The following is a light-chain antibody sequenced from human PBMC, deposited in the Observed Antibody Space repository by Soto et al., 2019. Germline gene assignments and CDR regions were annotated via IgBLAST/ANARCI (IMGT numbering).Light chain of an antibody. Sequence: EIVMTQSPATLPVSPGERATLSCRTSQSVGSNLAWYQQKPGQAPRLLIYGASTRATGIPARFSGSGSGTEFTLTISSLQSEDFAVYYCQQYNSWLGTFGQGTKVDIK. CDR1: QSVGSN. CDR2: GAS. CDR3: QQYNSWLGT. V-gene: IGKV3-15*01. J-gene: IGKJ1*01.